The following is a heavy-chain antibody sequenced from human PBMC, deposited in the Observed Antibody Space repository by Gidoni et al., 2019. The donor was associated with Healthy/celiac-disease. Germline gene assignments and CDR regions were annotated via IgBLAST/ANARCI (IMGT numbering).Heavy chain of an antibody. J-gene: IGHJ6*02. Sequence: QVQLQQWGAGLLKPSEPLSLTCAVYGGSFSGYYWSWIRQPPGKGLEWIGEINHSGSTNYNPSLKSRVTISVDTSKNQFSLKLSSVTAADTAVYYCARGRRRGGRGSSPYYYYGMDVWGQGTTVTVSS. CDR1: GGSFSGYY. V-gene: IGHV4-34*01. D-gene: IGHD6-13*01. CDR2: INHSGST. CDR3: ARGRRRGGRGSSPYYYYGMDV.